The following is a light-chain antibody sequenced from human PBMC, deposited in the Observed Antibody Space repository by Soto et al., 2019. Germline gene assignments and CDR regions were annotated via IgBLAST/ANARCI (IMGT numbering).Light chain of an antibody. CDR2: GAS. CDR1: QSIRSDY. V-gene: IGKV3-20*01. J-gene: IGKJ1*01. Sequence: EIVLTQSPGTLSLSPGERATLSCRASQSIRSDYLAWYQQKPGQAPRLLISGASSRATGVPDRFSGSGSGTDFTLTISRLEPEDFVVYYCQQYGVSSWTFGQGTKVDIK. CDR3: QQYGVSSWT.